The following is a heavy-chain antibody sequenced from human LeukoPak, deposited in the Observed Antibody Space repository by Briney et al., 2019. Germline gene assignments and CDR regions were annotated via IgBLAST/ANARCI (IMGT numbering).Heavy chain of an antibody. V-gene: IGHV4-4*07. D-gene: IGHD3-22*01. CDR3: ARGRNYYDSSGYQIDY. Sequence: SETLSLTCTVSGGSISSFYWSWIPQPAGKGLEWIGRIYTSGSTNYNPSLKSRVTISVDTSKNQFSLKLSSVTAADTAVYYCARGRNYYDSSGYQIDYWGQGTLVTVSS. CDR1: GGSISSFY. J-gene: IGHJ4*02. CDR2: IYTSGST.